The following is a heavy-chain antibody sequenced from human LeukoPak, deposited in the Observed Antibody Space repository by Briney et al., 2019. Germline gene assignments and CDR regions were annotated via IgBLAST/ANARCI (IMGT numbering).Heavy chain of an antibody. D-gene: IGHD2-2*01. Sequence: ASVKVSCKASGYTFTSYGISWVRQAPGQGLEWMGWISAYNGNTNYAQKLQGRVTMTTDTSTSTAYMELRSLRSDDTAVYYCARDFVPIVVVPAAMYFGNYWGQGTLVTVSS. CDR3: ARDFVPIVVVPAAMYFGNY. CDR1: GYTFTSYG. V-gene: IGHV1-18*01. J-gene: IGHJ4*02. CDR2: ISAYNGNT.